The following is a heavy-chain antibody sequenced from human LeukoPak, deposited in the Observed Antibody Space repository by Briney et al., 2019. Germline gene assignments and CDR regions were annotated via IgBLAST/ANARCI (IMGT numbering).Heavy chain of an antibody. CDR1: GGSISSSSYY. CDR3: ARTRVVPAAYYYYYMDV. J-gene: IGHJ6*03. CDR2: IYYSGST. V-gene: IGHV4-39*01. Sequence: SETLSLTCTVSGGSISSSSYYWGWIRQPPGKGLEWIGSIYYSGSTYYNPSLKSRVTISVDTSKNQFSLKVSSVTAADTAVYYCARTRVVPAAYYYYYMDVWGKGTTVTVSS. D-gene: IGHD2-2*01.